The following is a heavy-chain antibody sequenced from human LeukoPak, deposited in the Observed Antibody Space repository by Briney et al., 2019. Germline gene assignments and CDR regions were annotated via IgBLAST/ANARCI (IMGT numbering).Heavy chain of an antibody. CDR2: IKQDGGEE. J-gene: IGHJ6*02. V-gene: IGHV3-7*05. CDR1: GFIFSSYW. CDR3: ARDPYSSTWFYGMDV. Sequence: GGSLRLSCAAPGFIFSSYWMSWVRQAPGKGLEWVANIKQDGGEEVYVDSVKGRFTISRDNAKNSLFLQMNTLRAEDTAVYYCARDPYSSTWFYGMDVWGQGTTVTVSS. D-gene: IGHD6-6*01.